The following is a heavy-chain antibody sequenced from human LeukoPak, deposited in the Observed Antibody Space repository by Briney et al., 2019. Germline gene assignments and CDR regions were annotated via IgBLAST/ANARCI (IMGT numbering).Heavy chain of an antibody. J-gene: IGHJ5*02. CDR2: ISGSGGST. D-gene: IGHD3-10*01. CDR3: AKDLWFGELLNWFDP. CDR1: GFTFSSYA. Sequence: GGSLRLSCAASGFTFSSYAMSWVRQAPGKGLEWVSAISGSGGSTYYADSVKGRFTISRDNSKNTLYLQMNSLRAEDTAVYYCAKDLWFGELLNWFDPWGQGTLDTVSS. V-gene: IGHV3-23*01.